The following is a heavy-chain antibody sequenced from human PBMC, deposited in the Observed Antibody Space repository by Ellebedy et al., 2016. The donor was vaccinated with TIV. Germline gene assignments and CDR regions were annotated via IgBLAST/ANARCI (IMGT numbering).Heavy chain of an antibody. CDR2: INPDDGSP. D-gene: IGHD3-9*01. J-gene: IGHJ6*03. CDR3: ARRKGFMTGDYEDHSNYYYLDV. Sequence: AASVKVSCKASGYSFIIHHIQWVRQAPGQGLEWMGSINPDDGSPDFAQKFQDRVTMTRDTSTSTVYMELSSLRPDDTAVYYCARRKGFMTGDYEDHSNYYYLDVWGKGTTVTVSS. V-gene: IGHV1-46*01. CDR1: GYSFIIHH.